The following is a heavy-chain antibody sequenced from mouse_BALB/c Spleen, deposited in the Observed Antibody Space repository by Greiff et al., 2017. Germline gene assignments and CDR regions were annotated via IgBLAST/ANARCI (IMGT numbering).Heavy chain of an antibody. V-gene: IGHV1-18*01. Sequence: VQLKESGPELVKPGASVKIPCKASGYTFTDYNMDWVKQSHGKSLEWIGDINPNNGGTIYNQKFKGKATLTVDKSSSTAYMELRSLTSEDTAVYYCARHYGRGFAYWGQGTLVTVSA. CDR3: ARHYGRGFAY. J-gene: IGHJ3*01. CDR1: GYTFTDYN. CDR2: INPNNGGT. D-gene: IGHD1-1*01.